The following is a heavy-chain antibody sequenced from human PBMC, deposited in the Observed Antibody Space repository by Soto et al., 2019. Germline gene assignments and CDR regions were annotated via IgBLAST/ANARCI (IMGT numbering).Heavy chain of an antibody. D-gene: IGHD1-26*01. CDR3: ARDYASRLGGSGNGFDY. V-gene: IGHV4-61*01. CDR2: IYYSGST. J-gene: IGHJ4*02. Sequence: SETLSLTCTVSGASVSSGSNYWSWIRQPPGKGLEWIGYIYYSGSTSYNPSLKSRVTMSADTSKNQFSLKLSSVTAADTAVYYRARDYASRLGGSGNGFDYWGQGTLVTVSS. CDR1: GASVSSGSNY.